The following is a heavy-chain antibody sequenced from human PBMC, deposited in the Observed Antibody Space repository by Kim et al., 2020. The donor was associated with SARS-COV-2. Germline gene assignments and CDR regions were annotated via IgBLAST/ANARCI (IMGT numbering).Heavy chain of an antibody. CDR1: GGSFSGYY. D-gene: IGHD6-19*01. CDR2: INHSGST. V-gene: IGHV4-34*01. J-gene: IGHJ6*01. CDR3: AGGGAGRMDGYYYYGLDV. Sequence: SETLSLTCAVYGGSFSGYYWSWIRQPPGKGLEWIGEINHSGSTNYNPSLKGRVTISVDTSKNQFSLKLSSVTAADTAVYYCAGGGAGRMDGYYYYGLDVWGQGTTVTVSS.